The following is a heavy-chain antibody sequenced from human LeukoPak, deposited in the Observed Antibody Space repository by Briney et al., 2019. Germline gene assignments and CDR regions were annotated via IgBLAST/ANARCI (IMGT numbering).Heavy chain of an antibody. CDR3: ARNCGIAVAGFDCSSNCFDP. CDR1: GYTFTSYG. V-gene: IGHV1-18*01. CDR2: ISAYNGNT. J-gene: IGHJ5*02. D-gene: IGHD6-19*01. Sequence: GASVKVSCKASGYTFTSYGISWVRQAPGQGLEWMGWISAYNGNTNYAQKLQGRVTMTTDTSMSTAYMELRSLRSDDTAVYYCARNCGIAVAGFDCSSNCFDPWGQEPLSPSPQ.